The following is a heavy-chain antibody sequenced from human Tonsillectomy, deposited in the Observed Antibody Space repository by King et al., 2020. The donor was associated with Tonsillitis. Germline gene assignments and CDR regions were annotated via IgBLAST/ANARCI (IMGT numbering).Heavy chain of an antibody. Sequence: VQLVQSGGGVVQPGRSLRLSCAASGFTFSSYGMHWVRQAPGKGLEWVAIISYDGSNKYYAESVKGRFTISRDNSKNTLYLQMNSLRAEDTAVYYCATRPEPPPYYLFGMDVWGQGTPVTLSS. J-gene: IGHJ6*02. D-gene: IGHD3-22*01. CDR2: ISYDGSNK. CDR1: GFTFSSYG. V-gene: IGHV3-30*03. CDR3: ATRPEPPPYYLFGMDV.